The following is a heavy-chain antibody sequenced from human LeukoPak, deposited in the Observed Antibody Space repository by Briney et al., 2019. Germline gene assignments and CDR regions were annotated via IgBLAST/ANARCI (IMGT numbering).Heavy chain of an antibody. CDR2: ISSSGSTI. CDR3: ARDSSVRGVMRY. D-gene: IGHD3-10*01. V-gene: IGHV3-48*03. CDR1: GFTFSSYE. Sequence: PGGSLRHSCAASGFTFSSYEMNWVRQAPGKGLEWVSYISSSGSTIYYADSVKGRFTISRDNAKNSLYLQMNSLRAEDTAVYYCARDSSVRGVMRYWGQGTLVTVSS. J-gene: IGHJ4*02.